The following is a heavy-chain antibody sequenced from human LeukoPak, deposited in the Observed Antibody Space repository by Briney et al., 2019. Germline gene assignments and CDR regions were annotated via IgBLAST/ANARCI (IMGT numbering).Heavy chain of an antibody. J-gene: IGHJ3*02. CDR1: GFTFGAYA. V-gene: IGHV3-49*03. Sequence: PGRSLRLSCTLSGFTFGAYAVRWFRQAAGKGGEWVGFIRSKAYGRTPAHAASVTGRFPISRDDSTSIAYLQVHSLKTEVTGVFYCRRFDVTRELFAFDIWGQRTMVTVSS. CDR3: RRFDVTRELFAFDI. CDR2: IRSKAYGRTP. D-gene: IGHD3-10*01.